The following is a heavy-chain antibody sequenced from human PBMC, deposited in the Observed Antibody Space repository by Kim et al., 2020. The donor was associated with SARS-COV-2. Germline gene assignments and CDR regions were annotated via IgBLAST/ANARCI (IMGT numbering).Heavy chain of an antibody. CDR1: GFTFSSYA. J-gene: IGHJ4*02. V-gene: IGHV3-23*01. CDR3: AKGPSGYYLLGLWDY. Sequence: GGSLRLSCAASGFTFSSYAMSWVRQAPGKGLEWVSAISGSGGSTYYADSVKGRFTISRDNSKNTLYLQMNSLRAEDTAVYYCAKGPSGYYLLGLWDYWGQGTLVTVSS. CDR2: ISGSGGST. D-gene: IGHD3-22*01.